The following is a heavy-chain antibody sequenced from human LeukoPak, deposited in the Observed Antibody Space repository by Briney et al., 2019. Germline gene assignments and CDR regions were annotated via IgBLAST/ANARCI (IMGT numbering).Heavy chain of an antibody. V-gene: IGHV3-21*01. CDR1: GFTFSSYS. D-gene: IGHD3-22*01. CDR3: AREEDRYYDSSGYWGAFDI. CDR2: ISSSSSYI. Sequence: GGSLRLSCAASGFTFSSYSMNWVRQAPGKGLEWVSSISSSSSYIYYADSVKGRFTISRDNAKNSLYLQMNSLRAEDTAVYYCAREEDRYYDSSGYWGAFDIWGQGTMVTVSS. J-gene: IGHJ3*02.